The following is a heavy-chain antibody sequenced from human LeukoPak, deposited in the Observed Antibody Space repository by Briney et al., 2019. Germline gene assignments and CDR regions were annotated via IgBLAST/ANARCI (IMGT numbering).Heavy chain of an antibody. Sequence: SGGSLRLSCAASAFTFDDYAMHWVRQAPGKGLEWVSLISGDGTSTYYADSVKGRFTISRDNSKNSLHLQMNSLRTEDTALYYCAVLSSIGARDYFDCWGQGTLVTVSA. CDR3: AVLSSIGARDYFDC. D-gene: IGHD6-6*01. J-gene: IGHJ4*02. V-gene: IGHV3-43*02. CDR1: AFTFDDYA. CDR2: ISGDGTST.